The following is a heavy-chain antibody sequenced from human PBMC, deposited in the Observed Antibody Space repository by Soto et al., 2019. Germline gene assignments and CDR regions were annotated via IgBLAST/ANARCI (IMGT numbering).Heavy chain of an antibody. V-gene: IGHV4-59*01. CDR3: ARGGRSAYYYYMGV. CDR1: GGSINDYY. J-gene: IGHJ6*03. Sequence: SETLSLTCTVSGGSINDYYWSWIRQPPGKGLEWIGQIFYTGSTNYNPSLKSRVTISVDTSKNQFSLKLTSVTAADTAMYYCARGGRSAYYYYMGVWGKGTTVTVSS. CDR2: IFYTGST.